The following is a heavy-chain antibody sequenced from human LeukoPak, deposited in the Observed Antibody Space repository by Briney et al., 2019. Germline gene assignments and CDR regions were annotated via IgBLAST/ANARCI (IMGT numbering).Heavy chain of an antibody. CDR3: AKGGLVHRFDP. CDR2: ISGSGDNT. J-gene: IGHJ5*02. V-gene: IGHV3-23*01. CDR1: VFTFSSYA. Sequence: GGALRLSCAASVFTFSSYAMSWVRQAPGKGLEWVSGISGSGDNTYYADSVKGRFTISRDNSKNTLYLQMNRLRADDTDVYYCAKGGLVHRFDPWGQGTLVTVSS.